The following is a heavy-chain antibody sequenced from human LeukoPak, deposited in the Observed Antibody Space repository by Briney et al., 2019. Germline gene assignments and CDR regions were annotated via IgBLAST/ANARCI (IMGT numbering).Heavy chain of an antibody. J-gene: IGHJ4*02. V-gene: IGHV4-59*12. Sequence: PSETLSLTCTVSGGSISSYYWSWIRQPPGKGLEWIGYIYYSGSTSYNPSLKSRVTISVDTSKNQFSLKVNSVTAADTAVYYCAKDSGSWRTDYWGQGSLVTVSS. D-gene: IGHD3-10*01. CDR2: IYYSGST. CDR1: GGSISSYY. CDR3: AKDSGSWRTDY.